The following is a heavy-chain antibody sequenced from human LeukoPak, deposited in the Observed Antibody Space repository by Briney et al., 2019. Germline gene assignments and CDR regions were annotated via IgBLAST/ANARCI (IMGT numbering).Heavy chain of an antibody. CDR2: IRDKAYGGTT. V-gene: IGHV3-49*03. J-gene: IGHJ4*02. CDR3: TRDCSSTNCFVDY. D-gene: IGHD2-2*01. CDR1: GFSFCDYA. Sequence: PGGSLRLSCTASGFSFCDYAMSWFRQAPGKGLEWVSLIRDKAYGGTTEYAASVKGRFTISRDDSKNIAYLQVNSLKTEDTGVYYCTRDCSSTNCFVDYWGQGTLVTVSS.